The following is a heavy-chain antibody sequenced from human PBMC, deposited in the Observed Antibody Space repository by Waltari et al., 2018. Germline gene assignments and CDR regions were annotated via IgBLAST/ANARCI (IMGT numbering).Heavy chain of an antibody. CDR3: ARGRNWYFDL. J-gene: IGHJ2*01. CDR1: DGSFTDYY. Sequence: QVQLQQWGAGLLKPSETLSLTCAIYDGSFTDYYWSWIRQPPGKGLEWIGEINHRGSTNYNPALKSRVTILVDASKNQFSLKLNSVTAADTAGYYCARGRNWYFDLWGRDTLVTVSS. V-gene: IGHV4-34*01. CDR2: INHRGST.